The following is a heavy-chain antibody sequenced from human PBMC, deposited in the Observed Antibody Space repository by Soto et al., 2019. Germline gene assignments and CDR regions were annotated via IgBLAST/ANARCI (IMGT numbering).Heavy chain of an antibody. Sequence: HPGGSLRLSCAASGFTFSSYAMHWVRQAPGKGLEWVAVISYDGSNKYYADSVKGRFTISRDNSKNTLYLQMNSLRAEDTAVYYCARDQWFGELKRYYYYGMDVWGQGTTVTVSS. V-gene: IGHV3-30-3*01. J-gene: IGHJ6*02. D-gene: IGHD3-10*01. CDR3: ARDQWFGELKRYYYYGMDV. CDR2: ISYDGSNK. CDR1: GFTFSSYA.